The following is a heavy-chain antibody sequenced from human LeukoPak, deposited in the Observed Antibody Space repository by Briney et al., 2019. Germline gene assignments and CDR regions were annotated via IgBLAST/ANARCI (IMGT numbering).Heavy chain of an antibody. CDR1: GFTFSSYA. Sequence: GGSLRLSCAASGFTFSSYAMHWVRQAPGKGLEWVAVISYDGSNKYYADSVKGRFTISRDNSKSTLYLQMNSLRAEDTAVYYCARERIRKQYYYGMDVWGQGTTVTVSS. CDR3: ARERIRKQYYYGMDV. V-gene: IGHV3-30*04. CDR2: ISYDGSNK. J-gene: IGHJ6*02. D-gene: IGHD1-14*01.